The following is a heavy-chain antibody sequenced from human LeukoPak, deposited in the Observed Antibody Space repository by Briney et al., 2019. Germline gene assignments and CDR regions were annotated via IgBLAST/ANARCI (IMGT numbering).Heavy chain of an antibody. CDR2: INPNSGGT. CDR3: ARGWYDFWSGYYGY. J-gene: IGHJ4*02. D-gene: IGHD3-3*01. Sequence: GASVKVSCKASGYTFTSYYMHWVRQAPGQGLEWMGWINPNSGGTNYAQKFQGRVTMTRDTSISTAYMELSRLRSDDTAVYYCARGWYDFWSGYYGYWGQGTLVTVSS. CDR1: GYTFTSYY. V-gene: IGHV1-2*02.